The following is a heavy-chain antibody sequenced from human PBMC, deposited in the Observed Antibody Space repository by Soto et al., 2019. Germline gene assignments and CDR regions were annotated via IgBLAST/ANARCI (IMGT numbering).Heavy chain of an antibody. J-gene: IGHJ3*02. D-gene: IGHD3-10*01. CDR3: AREEGSGSAGYAFDI. CDR2: INHSGRT. CDR1: GGSFSGYY. V-gene: IGHV4-34*01. Sequence: SGTLSLTCAVYGGSFSGYYGSWIRQHLGKGLEWIGEINHSGRTNYTPSLKSRVTISVDTSKNQFSMQLTSVTAADTAVYYCAREEGSGSAGYAFDICGKGTMVTVSS.